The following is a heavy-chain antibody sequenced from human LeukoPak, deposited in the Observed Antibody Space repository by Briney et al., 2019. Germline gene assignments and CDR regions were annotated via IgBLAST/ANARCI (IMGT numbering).Heavy chain of an antibody. CDR1: GYALTELS. CDR2: VNPNSGGT. Sequence: ASVKVSCKVSGYALTELSMHWVRQAPGQGLEWMGWVNPNSGGTNYAQKFQGRVTMTRDTSTSTVYMELSRLRSDDTAVFYCARAGYSSGWSIPGLDWGQGTLVTVSS. J-gene: IGHJ4*02. CDR3: ARAGYSSGWSIPGLD. V-gene: IGHV1-2*02. D-gene: IGHD6-19*01.